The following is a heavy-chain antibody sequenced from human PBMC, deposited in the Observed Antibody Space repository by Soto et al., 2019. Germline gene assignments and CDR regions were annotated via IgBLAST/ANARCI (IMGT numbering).Heavy chain of an antibody. CDR2: INHSGST. J-gene: IGHJ4*02. Sequence: SETLSLTCAVYGGSFSGYYRSWIRQPPGKGLEWIGEINHSGSTNYNPSLKRRVTISVDTSKNQFSLKLSSVTAADTAVYYCARIGTLYCSGGSCYSYSSRKYYFDYWGQGNLVTVSS. CDR1: GGSFSGYY. V-gene: IGHV4-34*01. D-gene: IGHD2-15*01. CDR3: ARIGTLYCSGGSCYSYSSRKYYFDY.